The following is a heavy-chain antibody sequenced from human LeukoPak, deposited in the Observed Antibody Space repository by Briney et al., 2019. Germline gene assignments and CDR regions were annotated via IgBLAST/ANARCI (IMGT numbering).Heavy chain of an antibody. Sequence: PGGSLRLSCAASGFTVSSNYMSWVRQAPGRGLEWVSVLSSGGSTYYADSVNDRFTISRDNSKNTLYLQMNSLRAEDTAVYYCARVQTTTVTRRRLNYFDSWGQGTLVTVSS. D-gene: IGHD4-11*01. CDR2: LSSGGST. V-gene: IGHV3-66*01. CDR3: ARVQTTTVTRRRLNYFDS. CDR1: GFTVSSNY. J-gene: IGHJ4*02.